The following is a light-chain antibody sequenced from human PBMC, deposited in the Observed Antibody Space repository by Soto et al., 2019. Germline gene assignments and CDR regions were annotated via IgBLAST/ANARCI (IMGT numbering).Light chain of an antibody. Sequence: DIQMTQSPSSLSASIGDRVTITCRARDGISNYVAWFQQKPGKVPKLLIYSASTLQSGVPSRFRGSGSGTDFTLTISSLQPDDVASYFCQKYNSGGPLTFGGGTKVEIK. CDR2: SAS. CDR1: DGISNY. J-gene: IGKJ4*01. V-gene: IGKV1-27*01. CDR3: QKYNSGGPLT.